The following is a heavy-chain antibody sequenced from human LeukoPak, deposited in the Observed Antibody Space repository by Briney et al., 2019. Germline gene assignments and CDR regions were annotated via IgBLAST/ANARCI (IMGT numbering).Heavy chain of an antibody. D-gene: IGHD6-19*01. V-gene: IGHV3-23*01. J-gene: IGHJ4*02. CDR2: INGGGETT. Sequence: GGSLRLSCAASGFTFNNYGMSWVRQAPRKGLEWVSAINGGGETTNYADSVKGRFTISRDNGKNTLYLQVNSLRAQDSALYYCAKAWGQQWPFAGFYDFWGQGTLITVSS. CDR1: GFTFNNYG. CDR3: AKAWGQQWPFAGFYDF.